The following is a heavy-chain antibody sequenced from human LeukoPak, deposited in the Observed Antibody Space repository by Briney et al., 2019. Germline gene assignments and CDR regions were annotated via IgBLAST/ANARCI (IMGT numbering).Heavy chain of an antibody. CDR3: ARDSPPVLLWFGELFPPYYYMDV. CDR1: GGSISSYY. J-gene: IGHJ6*03. Sequence: SETLSLTCTVSGGSISSYYWSWIRQPAGKGLEWIGRIYTSGSTNYNPSLKSRVTMSVDTSKNQFPLKLSSVTAADTAVYYCARDSPPVLLWFGELFPPYYYMDVWGKGTTVTISS. V-gene: IGHV4-4*07. CDR2: IYTSGST. D-gene: IGHD3-10*01.